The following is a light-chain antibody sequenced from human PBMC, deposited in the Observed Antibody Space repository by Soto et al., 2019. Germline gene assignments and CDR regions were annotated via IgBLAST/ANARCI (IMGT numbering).Light chain of an antibody. CDR3: QQSSNWPPWT. V-gene: IGKV3-11*01. Sequence: EIVLTQSPATLSLSPGERATFSCKASQSVGTSLAWFQQKPGQAPRLLLYDASVSATGIPARFSGSGSGTDFTLTISRLQHEDIAMYYCQQSSNWPPWTFGRGTRVEI. CDR2: DAS. CDR1: QSVGTS. J-gene: IGKJ1*01.